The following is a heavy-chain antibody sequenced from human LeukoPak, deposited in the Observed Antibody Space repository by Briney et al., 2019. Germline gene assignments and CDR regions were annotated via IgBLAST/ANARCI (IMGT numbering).Heavy chain of an antibody. CDR1: GFTFSSYA. CDR2: ISGSGGST. CDR3: AKAQIDRVGYCSGGNCYP. D-gene: IGHD2-15*01. Sequence: PGGSLRLSCAASGFTFSSYAMSWVRQAPGKGLEWVSAISGSGGSTYYADSVKGRFTISRDNSKNTLYPQMNSLRAEDTAVYYCAKAQIDRVGYCSGGNCYPWGQGTLVTVSS. J-gene: IGHJ5*02. V-gene: IGHV3-23*01.